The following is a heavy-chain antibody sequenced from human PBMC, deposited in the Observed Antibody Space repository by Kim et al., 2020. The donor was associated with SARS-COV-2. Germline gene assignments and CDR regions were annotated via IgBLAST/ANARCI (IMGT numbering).Heavy chain of an antibody. CDR1: GFTFSGSD. Sequence: GGSLRLSCAASGFTFSGSDMHWVRQASGKGPEWVGRMRSEGHGYATAYGASVKGRFTISRDDSKNTAYLQMNSLRIEDTAVYYCTRHDLSDWYEDYWGQGTLVTVSS. D-gene: IGHD6-19*01. CDR3: TRHDLSDWYEDY. J-gene: IGHJ4*02. V-gene: IGHV3-73*01. CDR2: MRSEGHGYAT.